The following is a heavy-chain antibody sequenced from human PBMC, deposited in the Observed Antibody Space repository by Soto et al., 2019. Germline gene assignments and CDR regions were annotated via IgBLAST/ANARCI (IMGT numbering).Heavy chain of an antibody. D-gene: IGHD3-3*01. J-gene: IGHJ3*02. V-gene: IGHV5-51*01. CDR1: GYSFTSYW. CDR3: ERDFSDTFDI. Sequence: GEALKISCKGSGYSFTSYWIAWVRQMPGTGLQWMGIIYPGDSDTRYSPSFQGQVTISADKSISTAYLQWSSLKASDTAMYYCERDFSDTFDIWGQGTMVTVSS. CDR2: IYPGDSDT.